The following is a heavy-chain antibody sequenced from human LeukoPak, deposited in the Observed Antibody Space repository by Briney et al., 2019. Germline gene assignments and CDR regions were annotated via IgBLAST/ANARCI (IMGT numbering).Heavy chain of an antibody. J-gene: IGHJ4*02. CDR2: ISSSRSTI. CDR1: GFTFSSYS. V-gene: IGHV3-48*01. D-gene: IGHD6-19*01. Sequence: PGGSLRLSCAASGFTFSSYSMNWVRQAPGKGLEWVSYISSSRSTIYYADSVKGRFTISRDNAKNSLYLQMNSLRAEDTAVYYCARDPEWLLGYYFDYWGQGTLVTVSS. CDR3: ARDPEWLLGYYFDY.